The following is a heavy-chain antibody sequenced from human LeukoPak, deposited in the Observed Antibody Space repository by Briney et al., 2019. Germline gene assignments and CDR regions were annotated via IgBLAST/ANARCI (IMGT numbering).Heavy chain of an antibody. D-gene: IGHD3-10*01. V-gene: IGHV3-23*01. CDR1: GFSFSIYG. CDR2: ITGSGGTT. CDR3: ARDMYYYGSGSPYYYYYYMDV. Sequence: GGSLRLSCAASGFSFSIYGMNWVRQAPGKGLEWVSGITGSGGTTYYADSVKGRATISRDNAKNSLYLQVSSLRPEDTAVYYCARDMYYYGSGSPYYYYYYMDVWGKGTTVTFSS. J-gene: IGHJ6*03.